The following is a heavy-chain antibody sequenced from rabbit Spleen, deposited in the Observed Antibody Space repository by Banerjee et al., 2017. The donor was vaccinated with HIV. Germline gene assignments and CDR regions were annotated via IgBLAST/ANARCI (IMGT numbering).Heavy chain of an antibody. CDR3: VRDGSSVWPYYFNL. J-gene: IGHJ4*01. V-gene: IGHV1S47*01. Sequence: QEQLVESGGGLVQPGGSLKLSCKASGFDFSSYGVSWVRQAPGKGLEWIGYIDPVFGSTYYASWVNGRFTFSSHNAQNTLYLQLNSLTAADTATYFCVRDGSSVWPYYFNLWGQGTLVTVS. D-gene: IGHD4-1*01. CDR2: IDPVFGST. CDR1: GFDFSSYG.